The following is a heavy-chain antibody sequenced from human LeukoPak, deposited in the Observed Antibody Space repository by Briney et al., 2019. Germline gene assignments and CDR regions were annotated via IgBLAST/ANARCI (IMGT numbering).Heavy chain of an antibody. D-gene: IGHD2-2*01. CDR2: IWYDGSKT. Sequence: GGSLRLSCTASGFTFTNYGINWVRQAPGKGLEWVAAIWYDGSKTSYTDSVKGRFTVSRDISKNTVYLQMNGLKAEDTAVYYCARDDCSTTPCYAYWGQGTLVTVSS. J-gene: IGHJ4*02. CDR1: GFTFTNYG. CDR3: ARDDCSTTPCYAY. V-gene: IGHV3-33*01.